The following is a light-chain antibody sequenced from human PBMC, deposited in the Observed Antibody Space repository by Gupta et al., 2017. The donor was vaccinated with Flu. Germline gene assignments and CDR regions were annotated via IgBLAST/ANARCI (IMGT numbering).Light chain of an antibody. CDR1: HGIRSY. Sequence: DIQLTQSPSFLSASVGDRVTITCRASHGIRSYLAWYQQKPGKAPKLLIYAASTWQSWVASRFCGSGCGKKXSLTISXRQQEDFAAYYCHQHKSHPPCTFGXGTKVEIK. J-gene: IGKJ2*02. V-gene: IGKV1-9*01. CDR3: HQHKSHPPCT. CDR2: AAS.